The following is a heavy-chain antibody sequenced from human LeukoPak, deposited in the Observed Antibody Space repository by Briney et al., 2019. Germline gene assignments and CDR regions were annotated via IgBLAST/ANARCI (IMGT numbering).Heavy chain of an antibody. J-gene: IGHJ4*02. V-gene: IGHV3-21*01. D-gene: IGHD2/OR15-2a*01. CDR1: GFTFSTYN. Sequence: PGGSLRLSCAASGFTFSTYNMNWVRQAPGKGLEWVSSISGSSSHIYYADSVKGRFTISRDNAKNSLYLQMNSLRVEDTAVYYCAREVISPWDRRTACFDYWGQGTLVSVSS. CDR3: AREVISPWDRRTACFDY. CDR2: ISGSSSHI.